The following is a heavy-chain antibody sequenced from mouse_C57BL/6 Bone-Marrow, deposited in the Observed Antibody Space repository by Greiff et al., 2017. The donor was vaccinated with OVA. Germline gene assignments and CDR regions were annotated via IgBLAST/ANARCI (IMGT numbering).Heavy chain of an antibody. J-gene: IGHJ4*01. V-gene: IGHV3-5*01. CDR2: IYYSGTI. D-gene: IGHD2-3*01. CDR3: ALDDGVWDYYAMYD. CDR1: GISITTGNYR. Sequence: EVQLQESGPGLVKPSQTVFLTCTVTGISITTGNYRWSWLRQCPGNKLEGIGYIYYSGTITYNPSLTSRTTITKDTPKNQFCLEMNALTAEDTATYDCALDDGVWDYYAMYDWGQGTSVTVSS.